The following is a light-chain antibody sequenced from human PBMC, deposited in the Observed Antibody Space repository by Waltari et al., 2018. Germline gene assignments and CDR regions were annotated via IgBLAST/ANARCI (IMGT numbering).Light chain of an antibody. J-gene: IGKJ3*01. CDR3: QQSYSIHPFN. CDR1: QSINTD. Sequence: DIQMTQSPSSLSASVGDRVTITCRASQSINTDLNWYQQRPGKAPKLLVYAASSLDSGVPSRFSGSGSGTDFTLTISSLLPEDFATYYCQQSYSIHPFNFGPGTKVDIK. CDR2: AAS. V-gene: IGKV1-39*01.